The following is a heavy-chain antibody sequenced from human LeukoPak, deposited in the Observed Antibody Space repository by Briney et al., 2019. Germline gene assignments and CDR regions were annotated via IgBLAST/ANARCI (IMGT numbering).Heavy chain of an antibody. V-gene: IGHV3-48*02. CDR3: ARDGYKTYGMDV. J-gene: IGHJ6*02. CDR1: GFTFSSYS. Sequence: HPGRSLRLSCAASGFTFSSYSMNWVRQAPGKGLEWVSYISSNSNLIYYADSVKGRFTISRDNAKNSLYLQMNSLRDEDTAVYYCARDGYKTYGMDVWGQGTTVTVSS. CDR2: ISSNSNLI. D-gene: IGHD5-24*01.